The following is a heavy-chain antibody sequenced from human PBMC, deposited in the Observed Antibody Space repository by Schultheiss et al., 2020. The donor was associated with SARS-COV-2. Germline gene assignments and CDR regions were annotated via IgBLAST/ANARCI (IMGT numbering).Heavy chain of an antibody. V-gene: IGHV4-31*03. J-gene: IGHJ5*02. D-gene: IGHD4-11*01. CDR3: AREVTNPNWFEP. Sequence: SETLSLTCTVSGGSISSGVYYWSWIRQHPGKGLEWIGYIYYSGSTYYNPSLKSRVTITVDTSKNQFSLKLSSVTAADTAVYYCAREVTNPNWFEPWGQGTLVTVSS. CDR1: GGSISSGVYY. CDR2: IYYSGST.